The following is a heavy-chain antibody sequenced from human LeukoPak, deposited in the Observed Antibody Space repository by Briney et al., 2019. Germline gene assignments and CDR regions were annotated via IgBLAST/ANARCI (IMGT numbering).Heavy chain of an antibody. CDR2: ISHSGANT. Sequence: GGSLRLSRAASGFTFRDSAMDWVRQAPGKGLEWVSLISHSGANTFYADSVKGRFTVSRDNSKNTLYMQMNSLRAGDTAVYYCAKDLSSSGFRIDYWGQGTLVTVSS. V-gene: IGHV3-23*01. CDR1: GFTFRDSA. J-gene: IGHJ4*02. D-gene: IGHD6-19*01. CDR3: AKDLSSSGFRIDY.